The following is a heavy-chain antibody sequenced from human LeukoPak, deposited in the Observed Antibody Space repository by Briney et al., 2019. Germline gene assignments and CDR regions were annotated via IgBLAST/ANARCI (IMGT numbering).Heavy chain of an antibody. V-gene: IGHV3-23*01. CDR3: AKILVVTATDDY. J-gene: IGHJ4*02. Sequence: PGGSLRLSCAASGFTFSTYAMSWVRQAPGKGLEWVSGINGGGDNTYNADSVKGRFTISRDNSKNTLYLQMNSLRAEDTAVYYCAKILVVTATDDYWGQGTLVTVSS. D-gene: IGHD2-21*02. CDR2: INGGGDNT. CDR1: GFTFSTYA.